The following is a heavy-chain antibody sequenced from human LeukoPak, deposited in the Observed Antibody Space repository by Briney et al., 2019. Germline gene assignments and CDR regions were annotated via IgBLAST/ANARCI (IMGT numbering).Heavy chain of an antibody. CDR2: ISSSGSTI. J-gene: IGHJ5*02. CDR1: GFTFSDYY. Sequence: GGSLRLPCAASGFTFSDYYMSWVRQAPGKGLEWVSYISSSGSTIYYADSVKGRFTISRDNAKNSLYLQMNSLRAEDTAVYYCARNRHYDFWSGPGFDPWGQGTLVTVSS. V-gene: IGHV3-11*01. CDR3: ARNRHYDFWSGPGFDP. D-gene: IGHD3-3*01.